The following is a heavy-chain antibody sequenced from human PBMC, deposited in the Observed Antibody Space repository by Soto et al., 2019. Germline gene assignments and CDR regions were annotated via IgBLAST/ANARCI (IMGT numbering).Heavy chain of an antibody. Sequence: PETLSLTCTVSGGSISSYSWSWIRQPPGKGLEWIGYIYYSGSTNYNPSLKSRVTISVDTSKNQFSLKLSSVTAADTAVYYCARGSGWLDVWGQGTTVTVSS. D-gene: IGHD3-10*01. CDR3: ARGSGWLDV. V-gene: IGHV4-59*01. J-gene: IGHJ6*02. CDR2: IYYSGST. CDR1: GGSISSYS.